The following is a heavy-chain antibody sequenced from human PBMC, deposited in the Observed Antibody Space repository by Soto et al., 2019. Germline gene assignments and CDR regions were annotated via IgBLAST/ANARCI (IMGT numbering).Heavy chain of an antibody. CDR1: GFTVSSSY. J-gene: IGHJ4*02. CDR2: LYTGTDT. CDR3: ARSGYTGTYSGRLLDY. Sequence: PGGSLRLSCAASGFTVSSSYLTWVRQAPGKGLEWVAILYTGTDTVYADSVKGRFSISRDSSKNTFYLQMNSLRAEDTAMYFCARSGYTGTYSGRLLDYWGQGSLVTVSS. D-gene: IGHD1-26*01. V-gene: IGHV3-53*01.